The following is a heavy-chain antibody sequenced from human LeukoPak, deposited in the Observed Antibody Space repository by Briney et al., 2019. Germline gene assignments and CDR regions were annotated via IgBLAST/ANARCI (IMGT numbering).Heavy chain of an antibody. V-gene: IGHV3-30*04. D-gene: IGHD3-10*01. CDR2: ISYDGSNK. Sequence: GGSLRLSCAASGFTFSSYAMHWVRQAPGKGLEWVAVISYDGSNKYYADSVKGRFTITRDNSKNTLYLQMNNLRAEDTAVYYCARSYYYGSGSYFDYWGQGTLVTVSS. CDR1: GFTFSSYA. J-gene: IGHJ4*02. CDR3: ARSYYYGSGSYFDY.